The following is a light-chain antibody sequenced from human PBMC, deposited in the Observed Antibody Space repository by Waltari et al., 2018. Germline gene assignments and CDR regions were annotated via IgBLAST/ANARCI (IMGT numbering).Light chain of an antibody. CDR2: KDT. Sequence: SYELTQPPSVSVSPGQTATITCSGDALPKQFAHWYHQKPGQAPVVVIYKDTERPSGIPERFSGSSSGTTVTLTINGVQAEDDADYYCQSADSSGTWVFGGGTKLTVL. J-gene: IGLJ3*02. V-gene: IGLV3-25*03. CDR1: ALPKQF. CDR3: QSADSSGTWV.